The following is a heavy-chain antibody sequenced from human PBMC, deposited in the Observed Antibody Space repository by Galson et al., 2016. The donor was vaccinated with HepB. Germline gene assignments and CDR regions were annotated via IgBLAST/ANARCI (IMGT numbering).Heavy chain of an antibody. CDR2: LCYTGSA. J-gene: IGHJ5*02. V-gene: IGHV4-39*01. CDR1: GGSISSSDYC. D-gene: IGHD6-13*01. Sequence: SETLSLTCTVSGGSISSSDYCWGWIRQPPGKGLGWIGSLCYTGSAYYTPSLKSRVTISVDTSKNKFSLKLNSVTAADTAVFYCARLLGGSSWMGNWFDPWGQGTLVTVSS. CDR3: ARLLGGSSWMGNWFDP.